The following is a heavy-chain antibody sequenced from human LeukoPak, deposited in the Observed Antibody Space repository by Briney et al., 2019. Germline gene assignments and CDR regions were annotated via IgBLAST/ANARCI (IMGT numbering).Heavy chain of an antibody. D-gene: IGHD6-19*01. V-gene: IGHV4-59*08. CDR3: ARTKSGWYYSDY. J-gene: IGHJ4*02. CDR1: GDSMRSYY. Sequence: SETPSLTCTVSGDSMRSYYWSWIRQPPGKGLELIGCVYYSGTANYNPSLESRVTILVDTSKNQFSLNLSSVTAADTAVYYCARTKSGWYYSDYWGQGTLVSVSS. CDR2: VYYSGTA.